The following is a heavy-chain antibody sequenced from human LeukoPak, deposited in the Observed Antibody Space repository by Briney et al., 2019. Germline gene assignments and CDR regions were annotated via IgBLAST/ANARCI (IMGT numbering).Heavy chain of an antibody. J-gene: IGHJ4*02. D-gene: IGHD5-12*01. V-gene: IGHV3-53*01. CDR2: IYSGGST. Sequence: PGGSLRLSCAASGFTVSSNYMSWVRQAPGKGLEWVSVIYSGGSTYYADSVKGRFTISRDNSKNTLYLQMNSRRAEDTAVYYCARALGYSGYDWHYWGQGTLVTVSS. CDR1: GFTVSSNY. CDR3: ARALGYSGYDWHY.